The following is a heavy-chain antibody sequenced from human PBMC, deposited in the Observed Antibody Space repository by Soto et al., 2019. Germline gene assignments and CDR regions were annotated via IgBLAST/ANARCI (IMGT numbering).Heavy chain of an antibody. CDR1: GFTFSSYG. CDR3: AKDPQPYSGSGDGHY. CDR2: ISYDGNNK. Sequence: QVQLVESGGGVVQPGRSLRLSCAASGFTFSSYGMHWVRQAPGKGLERVAVISYDGNNKYYADSVKGRFPISGDNSKNRQYLQRNILSAEDTAVYYYAKDPQPYSGSGDGHYWGQGTLVTVSS. V-gene: IGHV3-30*18. J-gene: IGHJ4*02. D-gene: IGHD6-13*01.